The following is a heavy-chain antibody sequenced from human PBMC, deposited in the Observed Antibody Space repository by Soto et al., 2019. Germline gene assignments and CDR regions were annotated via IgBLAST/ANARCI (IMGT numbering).Heavy chain of an antibody. J-gene: IGHJ3*02. Sequence: QVQLVQSGAEVKKPGSSVKVSCKASGGTFSSYTISWVRQAPGQGLEWMGRIIPILGIANYAQKFQGRVTITAEKSTSTGYMELSRLRSEDTAVYYCARKGTVIIGYCSSTSCSDAFDIWGQGTMVTVSS. V-gene: IGHV1-69*02. CDR1: GGTFSSYT. CDR2: IIPILGIA. D-gene: IGHD2-2*01. CDR3: ARKGTVIIGYCSSTSCSDAFDI.